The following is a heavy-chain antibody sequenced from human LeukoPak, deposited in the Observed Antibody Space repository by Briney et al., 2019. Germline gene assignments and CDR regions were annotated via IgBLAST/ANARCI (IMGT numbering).Heavy chain of an antibody. J-gene: IGHJ4*02. CDR3: AKMMGVWFGELADY. D-gene: IGHD3-10*01. V-gene: IGHV3-23*01. CDR2: ISGSGGST. CDR1: GFTFSSYT. Sequence: GGSLRLSCAASGFTFSSYTMSWVRQAPGKGLEWVSAISGSGGSTYYADSVKGRFTISRDNSKNTLYLQMNSLRAEDTAVYYCAKMMGVWFGELADYWGQGTLVTVSS.